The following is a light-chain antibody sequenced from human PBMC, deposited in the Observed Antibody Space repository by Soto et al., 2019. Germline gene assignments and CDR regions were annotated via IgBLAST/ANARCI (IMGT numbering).Light chain of an antibody. CDR1: RSNIGSGY. CDR2: RST. J-gene: IGLJ2*01. V-gene: IGLV1-47*01. CDR3: AAWEDRLNGVI. Sequence: QAVVTQPPSVSGTPGQSVTISCSGSRSNIGSGYVYWYRQLPGTAPKVLIYRSTQRPSGVPDRISGSRSGTSASLAISGLLSDDEADYYCAAWEDRLNGVIFGGGTKLTVL.